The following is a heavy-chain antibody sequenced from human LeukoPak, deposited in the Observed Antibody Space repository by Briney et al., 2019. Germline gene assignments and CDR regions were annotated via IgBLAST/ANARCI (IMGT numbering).Heavy chain of an antibody. CDR2: ISGSGGST. CDR3: AKDIGYIVVVVAAAFDI. D-gene: IGHD2-15*01. V-gene: IGHV3-23*01. J-gene: IGHJ3*02. CDR1: GFTFSSYA. Sequence: GGSLRLSCAASGFTFSSYAMSWVRQAPGKGLEWVSAISGSGGSTYYADSVKGRFTISRDNSKNTLYLQMNSLRAEDTAVYYCAKDIGYIVVVVAAAFDIWGQGTMVTVSS.